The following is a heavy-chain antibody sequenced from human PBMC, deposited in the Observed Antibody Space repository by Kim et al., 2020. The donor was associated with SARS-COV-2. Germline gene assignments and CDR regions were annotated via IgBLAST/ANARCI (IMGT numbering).Heavy chain of an antibody. CDR1: GFTFNYHA. Sequence: GGSLRLSCIASGFTFNYHAMHWVRQAPGKGLEWVSGIMWNSDGIGYADSVKGRFTTSIDNAKNSLYLQMNSLRPEDTALYYCTKDVLAGGADVWGQGTAVIVSS. J-gene: IGHJ6*02. D-gene: IGHD3-3*02. CDR2: IMWNSDGI. CDR3: TKDVLAGGADV. V-gene: IGHV3-9*01.